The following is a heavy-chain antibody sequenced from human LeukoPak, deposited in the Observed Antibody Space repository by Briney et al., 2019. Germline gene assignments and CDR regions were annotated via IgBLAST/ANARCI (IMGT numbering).Heavy chain of an antibody. CDR2: IGGDTTAI. J-gene: IGHJ4*02. CDR1: GFTFNIYS. CDR3: ARVVSAAGISNPYDY. D-gene: IGHD6-13*01. Sequence: GGSLRLSCAASGFTFNIYSMNWVRQAPGKGLEWVSYIGGDTTAIYYADSVKGRFTISRDNAKNSVYLQMNSLRDEDTAVYYCARVVSAAGISNPYDYWGQGALVTVSS. V-gene: IGHV3-48*02.